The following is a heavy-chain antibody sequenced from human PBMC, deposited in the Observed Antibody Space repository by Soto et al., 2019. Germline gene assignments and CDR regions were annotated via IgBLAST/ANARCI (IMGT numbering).Heavy chain of an antibody. J-gene: IGHJ4*02. CDR1: GGSIDNYEYY. CDR2: IHYSGRT. Sequence: QVQLQESGPGLVKPSQTLSLTCTVSGGSIDNYEYYWTWIRQPPGKGLEWVGYIHYSGRTNYNPSLNSRLTISLDTSKNQFSLRLTSVSAADTAMYYCARDRSNSPDYFDFWGQGTLVTVSS. D-gene: IGHD6-6*01. V-gene: IGHV4-30-4*01. CDR3: ARDRSNSPDYFDF.